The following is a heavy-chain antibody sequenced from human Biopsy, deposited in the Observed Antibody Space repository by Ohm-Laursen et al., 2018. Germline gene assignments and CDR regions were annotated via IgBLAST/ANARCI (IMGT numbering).Heavy chain of an antibody. Sequence: TLSLTCSVSGGSISSRNHYWGWLRQPPGEGLEWIGHVYYSGSTFYNSSLESRVTVSVDTSKNQLHLRLTSMSASDTAVYYRARHSLDDFWSGAHYYFDYWGLGTLVTVPS. D-gene: IGHD3-3*01. CDR3: ARHSLDDFWSGAHYYFDY. CDR1: GGSISSRNHY. V-gene: IGHV4-39*01. J-gene: IGHJ4*02. CDR2: VYYSGST.